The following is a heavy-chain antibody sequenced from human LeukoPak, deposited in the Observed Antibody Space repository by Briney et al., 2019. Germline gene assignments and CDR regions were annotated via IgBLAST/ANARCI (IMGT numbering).Heavy chain of an antibody. J-gene: IGHJ5*02. D-gene: IGHD5-12*01. Sequence: SETLSLTCSVSGGSISSSSHSWGWIRQSPGKGLEWIGSIYYSGSTYYNPSLKSRVTISVDTSKNQFSLKLSSVTAADTAGYYCARQSGYDFWFDPWGQGTLVTVSS. CDR1: GGSISSSSHS. CDR3: ARQSGYDFWFDP. CDR2: IYYSGST. V-gene: IGHV4-39*07.